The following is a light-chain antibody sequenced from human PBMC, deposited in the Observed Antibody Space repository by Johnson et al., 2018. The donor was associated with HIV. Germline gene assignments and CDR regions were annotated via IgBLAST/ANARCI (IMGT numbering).Light chain of an antibody. J-gene: IGLJ1*01. V-gene: IGLV1-51*01. CDR1: SSNIGNNY. Sequence: QSVLTQPPSVSAAPGQKVTIPCSGSSSNIGNNYASWYQQVPGTAPKLLIYDTDKRPSGIPDRFSGSKSGTSATLGISGLQTGDEADYYCGTWDNSLSAGVFGSGTKVTVL. CDR2: DTD. CDR3: GTWDNSLSAGV.